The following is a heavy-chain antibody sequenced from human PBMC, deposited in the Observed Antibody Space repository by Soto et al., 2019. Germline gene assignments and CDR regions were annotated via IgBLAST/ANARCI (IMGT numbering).Heavy chain of an antibody. CDR3: ARLEGLATISYYFDF. CDR2: IYYSGST. V-gene: IGHV4-39*01. CDR1: GGSISSSSYY. D-gene: IGHD3-9*01. J-gene: IGHJ4*02. Sequence: QLQLQESGPGLVKPSEALSLTCSVSGGSISSSSYYWGWIRQPPGKGLEWIGSIYYSGSTYYNPSLKSPVTISIDKSKNHFSLKLSSLTAADTAVYYCARLEGLATISYYFDFWGQGTLVTVSS.